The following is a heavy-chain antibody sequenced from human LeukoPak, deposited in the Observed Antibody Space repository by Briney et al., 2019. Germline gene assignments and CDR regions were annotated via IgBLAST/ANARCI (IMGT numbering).Heavy chain of an antibody. CDR2: INPNSGAT. CDR3: AREKVGYSAFDY. Sequence: ASVKVSCKASGYTFTGYYMHWVRQAPGQGLEWMGWINPNSGATNYAQKFQGWVTTTRDTSISTAYMELSRLRSDDTAVYYCAREKVGYSAFDYWGQGTLLTVSS. V-gene: IGHV1-2*04. D-gene: IGHD4-11*01. J-gene: IGHJ4*02. CDR1: GYTFTGYY.